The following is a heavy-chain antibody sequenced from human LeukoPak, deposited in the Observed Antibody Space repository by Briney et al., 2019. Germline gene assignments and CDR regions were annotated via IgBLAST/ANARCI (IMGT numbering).Heavy chain of an antibody. CDR3: ARMYYYDSSGYYFDY. V-gene: IGHV1-2*02. CDR2: INPNSGGT. D-gene: IGHD3-22*01. CDR1: GYTFTGYY. J-gene: IGHJ4*02. Sequence: ASVKVSCKASGYTFTGYYMHWVRQAPGQGLEWMGWINPNSGGTNYGQKFQGRVTMTRDTSTSTAYMELSRLRSDDTAVYYCARMYYYDSSGYYFDYWGQGTLVTVSS.